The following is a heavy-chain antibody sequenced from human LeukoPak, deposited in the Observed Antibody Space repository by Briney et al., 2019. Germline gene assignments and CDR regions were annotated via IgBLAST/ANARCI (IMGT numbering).Heavy chain of an antibody. J-gene: IGHJ4*02. CDR1: GVTFSSYA. D-gene: IGHD6-19*01. V-gene: IGHV3-23*01. CDR3: AKVPWYSSGWSPYYFDY. CDR2: ISGSGGST. Sequence: GGSLRLSCAASGVTFSSYAMSLVRQAPGKGLEWVSAISGSGGSTYYADSVKGRFTISRDNSKNTLYLQMNSLRAEDTAVYYCAKVPWYSSGWSPYYFDYWGQGTLVTVSS.